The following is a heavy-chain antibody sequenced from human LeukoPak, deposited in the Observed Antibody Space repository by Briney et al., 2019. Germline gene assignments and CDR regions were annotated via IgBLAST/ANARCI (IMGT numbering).Heavy chain of an antibody. CDR3: ARKRGYSYGYAFDI. CDR1: GGSFSGYY. V-gene: IGHV4-34*01. J-gene: IGHJ3*02. Sequence: SETLSLTCAVYGGSFSGYYWSWIRQPPGKGLEWIGEINHSGSTNYNPSLKSRVTISVDTSKNQFSLKLSSVTAADTAVYYCARKRGYSYGYAFDIWGQGTVVTVSS. CDR2: INHSGST. D-gene: IGHD5-18*01.